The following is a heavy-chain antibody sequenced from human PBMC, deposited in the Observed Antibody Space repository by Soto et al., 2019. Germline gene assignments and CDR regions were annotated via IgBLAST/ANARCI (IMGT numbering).Heavy chain of an antibody. Sequence: EVQLLESGGGLVQPGGSLRLSCAASGFTFSSYAMSWVRQAPGTGLAWVSAISGSGGSTYYADSVKGRFTISRDNSKNTLYLQMNSLRAEDTAVYYCAKSPARYCSGGSCELTYYYYGMDVCGQGTTVTVS. V-gene: IGHV3-23*01. CDR2: ISGSGGST. CDR1: GFTFSSYA. CDR3: AKSPARYCSGGSCELTYYYYGMDV. J-gene: IGHJ6*02. D-gene: IGHD2-15*01.